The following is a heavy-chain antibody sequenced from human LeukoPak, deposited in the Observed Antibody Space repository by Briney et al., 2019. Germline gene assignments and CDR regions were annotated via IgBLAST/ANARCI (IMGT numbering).Heavy chain of an antibody. CDR2: ISAYNGGT. J-gene: IGHJ4*02. CDR3: ARAWFGELLQI. CDR1: GYTFTGYA. D-gene: IGHD3-10*01. Sequence: ASVRVSCKASGYTFTGYAVTWVRQAPGQGLEWIGWISAYNGGTNYAQKFQGRVTMTTDTSTSTAYMELRSLRSDDTAVYYCARAWFGELLQIWGQGTLVTVSS. V-gene: IGHV1-18*01.